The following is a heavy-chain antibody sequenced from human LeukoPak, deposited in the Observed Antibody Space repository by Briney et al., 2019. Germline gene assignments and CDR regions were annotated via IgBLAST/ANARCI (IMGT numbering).Heavy chain of an antibody. Sequence: SETLSLLCTVSGGSISSSSYYWGWIRQPPGKGLEWIGSIYYSGSTYYNPSLKSRVTISVDTSKKQFSLKLSSVTAADTAVYYCASTLTGYSSGWVDYWGQGTLVTVSS. CDR2: IYYSGST. J-gene: IGHJ4*02. CDR3: ASTLTGYSSGWVDY. CDR1: GGSISSSSYY. V-gene: IGHV4-39*01. D-gene: IGHD6-19*01.